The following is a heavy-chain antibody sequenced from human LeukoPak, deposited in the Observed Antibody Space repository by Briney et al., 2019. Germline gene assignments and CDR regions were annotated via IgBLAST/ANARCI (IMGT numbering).Heavy chain of an antibody. V-gene: IGHV3-30*02. CDR2: IRYDGSDK. CDR3: AKARVVVAATTYCIDY. Sequence: PGVSLRLSCAASGFTFSTYGMYWLRQAPGKGLEWVAFIRYDGSDKYYGDSVKGRFTISRDNSKNTLYLQMDSLRAEDTAVYYCAKARVVVAATTYCIDYWGQGTLVTVSS. J-gene: IGHJ4*02. CDR1: GFTFSTYG. D-gene: IGHD2-15*01.